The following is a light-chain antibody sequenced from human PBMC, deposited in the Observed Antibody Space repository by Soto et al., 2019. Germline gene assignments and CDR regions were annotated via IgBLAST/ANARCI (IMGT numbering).Light chain of an antibody. V-gene: IGKV3-11*01. CDR2: DAS. CDR3: HHRGNGIT. J-gene: IGKJ5*01. CDR1: QSVSSS. Sequence: EVVLTQSPATLSLYPGDTATLSCGASQSVSSSLAWYQQKPGQAPRLLIYDASSRATGIPARFSGSGSGTDFTLTISSLEPEDFAVYYCHHRGNGITFGQGTRLEIK.